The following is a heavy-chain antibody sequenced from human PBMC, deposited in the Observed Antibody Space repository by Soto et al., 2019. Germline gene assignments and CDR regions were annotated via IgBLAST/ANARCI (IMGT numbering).Heavy chain of an antibody. V-gene: IGHV3-30*02. Sequence: GGSLRLSCVTSGFTFLSYGMHWVSQSPDKGLEWVAVIKSDGTTADYIESVKGRFFISRDNSKKTVYLQMNNLRPEDTGIYYYAKPRSSLEWPPFDPWGQGTLVTVSS. J-gene: IGHJ5*02. D-gene: IGHD3-3*01. CDR1: GFTFLSYG. CDR3: AKPRSSLEWPPFDP. CDR2: IKSDGTTA.